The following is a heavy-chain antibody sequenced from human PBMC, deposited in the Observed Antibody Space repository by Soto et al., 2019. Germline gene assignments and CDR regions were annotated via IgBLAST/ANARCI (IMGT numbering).Heavy chain of an antibody. Sequence: PGGSLRLSCAASGFTFSSYGMHWVRQAPGKGLEWVAVIWYDGSNKYYADSVKGRFTISRDNSENTLYLQMNSLRAEDTAVYYCARDWRGCSSTSCYRHIWFDPWGQGTLVTVSS. CDR1: GFTFSSYG. CDR2: IWYDGSNK. D-gene: IGHD2-2*01. J-gene: IGHJ5*02. CDR3: ARDWRGCSSTSCYRHIWFDP. V-gene: IGHV3-33*01.